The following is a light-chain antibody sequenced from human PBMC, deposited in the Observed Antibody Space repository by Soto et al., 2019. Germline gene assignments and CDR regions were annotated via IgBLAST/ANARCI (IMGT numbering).Light chain of an antibody. CDR2: GAS. V-gene: IGKV3-20*01. CDR1: QTVSNIY. Sequence: EIVLTQSPGTLSLSPGETATLSCRASQTVSNIYLAWYQQKPGQAPWLLIYGASSRSAGIPARFSGSGSGTDFTLTISRLEPEDFAVYSCQQYGSSPTFGQGTKLEIK. CDR3: QQYGSSPT. J-gene: IGKJ2*01.